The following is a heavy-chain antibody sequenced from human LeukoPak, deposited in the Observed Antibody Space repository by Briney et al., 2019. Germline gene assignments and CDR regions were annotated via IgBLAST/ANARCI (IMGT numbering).Heavy chain of an antibody. J-gene: IGHJ5*02. CDR3: ARGRRAVAGAKRNRFDP. Sequence: SETPSLTCAVYGGSFSGYYWSWIRQPPGKGLEWIGEINHSGSTNYNPSLKSRVTISVDTSKNQFSLRLSSVTAADTAVYYCARGRRAVAGAKRNRFDPWGQGTLVTVSS. D-gene: IGHD6-19*01. V-gene: IGHV4-34*01. CDR1: GGSFSGYY. CDR2: INHSGST.